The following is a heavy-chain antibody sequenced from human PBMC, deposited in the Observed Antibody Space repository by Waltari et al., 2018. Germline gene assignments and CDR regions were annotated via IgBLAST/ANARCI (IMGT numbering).Heavy chain of an antibody. J-gene: IGHJ4*02. Sequence: EVQLVESGGGLVQPGGSLRLSCAASGFTFSSYWMSWVRQAPGKGLEWVANIKQDGSEKYYVDSVKGRFTISRDNAKNSLYLQMNSLRAEDTAVYYCATSEYCSSTSCYPLDYWGQGTLATVSS. V-gene: IGHV3-7*01. CDR2: IKQDGSEK. CDR3: ATSEYCSSTSCYPLDY. D-gene: IGHD2-2*01. CDR1: GFTFSSYW.